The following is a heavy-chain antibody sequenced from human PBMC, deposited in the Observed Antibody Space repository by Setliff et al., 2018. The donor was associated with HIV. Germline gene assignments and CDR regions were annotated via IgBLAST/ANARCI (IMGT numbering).Heavy chain of an antibody. J-gene: IGHJ4*02. V-gene: IGHV4-4*09. CDR3: ATLDPSGGNFLAY. CDR2: IHSSGST. D-gene: IGHD2-21*02. Sequence: ETLSLTCTVSGGSISSYYWSWIRQPPGKGLEWIGNIHSSGSTNYNPSLKSRVTISVDTSKMQFSLHLTSVTAADTAVYYCATLDPSGGNFLAYWGQGTLVTVSS. CDR1: GGSISSYY.